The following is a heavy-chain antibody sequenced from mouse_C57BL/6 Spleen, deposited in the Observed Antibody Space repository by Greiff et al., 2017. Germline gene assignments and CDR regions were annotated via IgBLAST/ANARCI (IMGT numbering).Heavy chain of an antibody. CDR3: ARGAYDYDRGDYFDY. Sequence: EVHLVESGGDLVKPGGSLKLSCAASGFTFSSYGMSWVRQTPDKRLEWVATISSGGSYTYYPDSVKGRFTISRDNAKNTLYLQMSSLKSEDTAMYYCARGAYDYDRGDYFDYWGQGTTLTVSS. J-gene: IGHJ2*01. CDR1: GFTFSSYG. V-gene: IGHV5-6*01. D-gene: IGHD2-4*01. CDR2: ISSGGSYT.